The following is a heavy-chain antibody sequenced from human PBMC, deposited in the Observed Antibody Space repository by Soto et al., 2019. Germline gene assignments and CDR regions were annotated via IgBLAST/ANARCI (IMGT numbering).Heavy chain of an antibody. J-gene: IGHJ4*02. CDR1: GFTFGYYN. CDR2: VRSSGDDT. Sequence: VPLVESGGGLVQPGGSLRLSCAASGFTFGYYNMHWVRQAPGKGLEWVSFVRSSGDDTYYADSVKGRFTISRDNAKDSLYLQMNSLREEDTAVYYCARDGESSSSSDFDFWGQGALVTVSS. D-gene: IGHD2-2*01. CDR3: ARDGESSSSSDFDF. V-gene: IGHV3-48*02.